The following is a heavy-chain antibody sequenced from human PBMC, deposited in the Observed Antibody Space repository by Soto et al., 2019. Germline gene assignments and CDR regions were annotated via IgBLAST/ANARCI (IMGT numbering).Heavy chain of an antibody. V-gene: IGHV3-23*01. J-gene: IGHJ6*02. CDR2: ISGSGGST. D-gene: IGHD2-2*01. Sequence: GGSLRLSCAASGFTFSSYAMSWVRQAPGKGLEWVSAISGSGGSTYYADSVKGRFTISRDNSKNTLYLQMNSLRAEDTAVYYCAKGGGYCSSTSCSYYYYGMDVWGQGTTVTVSS. CDR3: AKGGGYCSSTSCSYYYYGMDV. CDR1: GFTFSSYA.